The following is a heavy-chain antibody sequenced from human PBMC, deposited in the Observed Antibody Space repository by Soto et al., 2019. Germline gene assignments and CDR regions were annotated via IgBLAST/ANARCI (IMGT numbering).Heavy chain of an antibody. Sequence: QVQLVQSGAEVKKPGSSVKVSCKASGGTFSTYAISWVRQAPGQGLEWMGGIIPMFGTANYAQKFQGRVTIPADESTSIAYMELSSLRSADTAVFYCARRYCISSSCYLYGMDVWGQGTTVTVSS. CDR2: IIPMFGTA. CDR1: GGTFSTYA. CDR3: ARRYCISSSCYLYGMDV. D-gene: IGHD2-15*01. V-gene: IGHV1-69*12. J-gene: IGHJ6*02.